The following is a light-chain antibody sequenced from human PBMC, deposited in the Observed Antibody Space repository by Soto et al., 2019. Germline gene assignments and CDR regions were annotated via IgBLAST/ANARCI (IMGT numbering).Light chain of an antibody. CDR2: EVT. CDR1: SSDVGGYDY. CDR3: SSHTSGSTRV. V-gene: IGLV2-14*01. Sequence: QSVLTQPASVSGSPGQSIAISCPGTSSDVGGYDYVSWYQQHPDKAPKLMIYEVTKRPSGVSNRFSGSKSGNTASLTISGLQPVDEADYYCSSHTSGSTRVFGSGTKVTVL. J-gene: IGLJ1*01.